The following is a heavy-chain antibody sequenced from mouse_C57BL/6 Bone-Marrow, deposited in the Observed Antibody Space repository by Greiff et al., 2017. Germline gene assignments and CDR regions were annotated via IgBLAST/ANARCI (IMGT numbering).Heavy chain of an antibody. D-gene: IGHD2-10*01. V-gene: IGHV1-42*01. CDR1: GYSFTGYY. J-gene: IGHJ4*01. CDR3: ARRKVLLWQLRAMDD. Sequence: EVKLMESGPELVKPGASVKISCKASGYSFTGYYMNWVKQSPEKSLEWIGEINPSTGGTTYNQKFKAKATLTVDKSSSTAYMQLKSLTSEDSAVYYCARRKVLLWQLRAMDDWGQGTSVTVSS. CDR2: INPSTGGT.